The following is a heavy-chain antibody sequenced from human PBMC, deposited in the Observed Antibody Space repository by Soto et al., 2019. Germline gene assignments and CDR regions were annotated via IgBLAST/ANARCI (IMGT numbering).Heavy chain of an antibody. CDR1: GGTFSNYA. CDR3: AKYKNYYNSSGSYDY. V-gene: IGHV1-69*06. J-gene: IGHJ4*02. CDR2: VIPMCGRP. Sequence: QVQLVQSGAEVKKPGSSVKVSCKASGGTFSNYAISWVRQAPGQGLEWMGGVIPMCGRPNYAQKFQGRVAITAHKSTSTAYTEVFSLTSEDTAVYYCAKYKNYYNSSGSYDYWGQGPLVTVSS. D-gene: IGHD3-22*01.